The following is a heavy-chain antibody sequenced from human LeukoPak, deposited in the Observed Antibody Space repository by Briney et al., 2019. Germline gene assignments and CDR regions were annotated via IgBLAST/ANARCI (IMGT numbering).Heavy chain of an antibody. V-gene: IGHV1-69*13. CDR3: ARAKPPTVKGQYYFDY. D-gene: IGHD4-17*01. Sequence: SVKVSCKASGGTFSSYAISWVRQAPGQGLEWMGGIIPIFGTANYAQKFQGRVTITADECTSTAYMELSSLRSEDTAVYYCARAKPPTVKGQYYFDYWGQGTLVTVSS. CDR1: GGTFSSYA. J-gene: IGHJ4*02. CDR2: IIPIFGTA.